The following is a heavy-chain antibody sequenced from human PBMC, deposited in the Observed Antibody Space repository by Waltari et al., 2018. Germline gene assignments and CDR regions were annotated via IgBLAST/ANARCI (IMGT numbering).Heavy chain of an antibody. J-gene: IGHJ4*02. Sequence: EVQLVESGGGLVQPGGSLRLSFAASGFAFSTYHMNWVRQAPGKGLEWVSFIDISGNIIYYADSVKGRFTISRDNAKSSLYLQMNSLRAEDTAVYYCARMDYFDYWGQGALVTVSS. CDR2: IDISGNII. CDR3: ARMDYFDY. CDR1: GFAFSTYH. V-gene: IGHV3-48*04.